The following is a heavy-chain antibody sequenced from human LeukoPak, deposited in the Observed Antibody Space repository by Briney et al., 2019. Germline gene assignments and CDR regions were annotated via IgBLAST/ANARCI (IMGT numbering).Heavy chain of an antibody. CDR1: GGSISRNSYY. Sequence: SETLSLTCTVSGGSISRNSYYWGWIRRPPGKGPEWIGSIHFSGTTYYNPSLKSRVTISVDTSKNQFSLKLSSVTAADTAVYYCARQGGYSHTGYYFDYWGQGTLVTVSS. CDR2: IHFSGTT. J-gene: IGHJ4*02. V-gene: IGHV4-39*01. CDR3: ARQGGYSHTGYYFDY. D-gene: IGHD6-13*01.